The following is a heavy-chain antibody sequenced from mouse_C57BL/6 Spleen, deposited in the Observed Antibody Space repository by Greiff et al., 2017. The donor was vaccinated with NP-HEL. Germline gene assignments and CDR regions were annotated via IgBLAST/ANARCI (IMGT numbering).Heavy chain of an antibody. CDR1: GYSITSGYD. CDR3: ARDHYYDYAMDY. D-gene: IGHD1-2*01. CDR2: ISYSGST. J-gene: IGHJ4*01. Sequence: EVQRVESGPGMVKPSQSLSLTCTVTGYSITSGYDWHWIRHFPGNKLEWMGYISYSGSTNYNPSLKSRISITHDTSKNHFFLKLNSVTTEDTATYYCARDHYYDYAMDYWGQGTSVTVSS. V-gene: IGHV3-1*01.